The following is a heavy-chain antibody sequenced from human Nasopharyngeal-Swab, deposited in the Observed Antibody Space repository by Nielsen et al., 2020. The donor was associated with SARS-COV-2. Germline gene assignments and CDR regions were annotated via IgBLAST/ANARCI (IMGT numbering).Heavy chain of an antibody. J-gene: IGHJ6*02. Sequence: RQAPGKGLGWIGEINHRGSTNYNPSLKSRVTISVDTSKNQFSLMLRSVTAADTAVYYCASLPYSSSWYDYYYGMDVWGQGTTVTVSS. V-gene: IGHV4-34*01. D-gene: IGHD6-13*01. CDR3: ASLPYSSSWYDYYYGMDV. CDR2: INHRGST.